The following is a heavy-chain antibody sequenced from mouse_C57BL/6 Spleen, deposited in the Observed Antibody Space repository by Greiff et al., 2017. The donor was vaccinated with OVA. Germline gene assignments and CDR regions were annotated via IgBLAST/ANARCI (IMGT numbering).Heavy chain of an antibody. Sequence: VQLQQSGPELVKPGASVKISCKASGYTFTDYYMNWVKQSHGKSLEWIGDINPNNGGTSYNQKFKGKATLTVDKSSSTAYMELRSLTSEDSAVYYCARYRPHFDYWGQGTTLTVSS. CDR2: INPNNGGT. CDR3: ARYRPHFDY. D-gene: IGHD2-12*01. CDR1: GYTFTDYY. J-gene: IGHJ2*01. V-gene: IGHV1-26*01.